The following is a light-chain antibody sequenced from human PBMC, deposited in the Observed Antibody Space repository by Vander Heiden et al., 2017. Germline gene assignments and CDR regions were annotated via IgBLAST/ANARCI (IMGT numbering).Light chain of an antibody. Sequence: SELTQPPSVSVSPGQTARITCSGDALPKQFAYWYQQQAGQAPVMVIYKDSERPSGIPERFSGSSSGTTVTLTISGVQAEDEADYYCQSADRSGTVIFGGGTKLTVL. J-gene: IGLJ2*01. V-gene: IGLV3-25*03. CDR2: KDS. CDR1: ALPKQF. CDR3: QSADRSGTVI.